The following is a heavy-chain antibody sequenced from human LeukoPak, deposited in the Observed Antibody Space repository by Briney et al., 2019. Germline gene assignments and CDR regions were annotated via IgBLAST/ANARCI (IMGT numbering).Heavy chain of an antibody. CDR2: ISSSSSYI. CDR3: AKDRGELLWFGELNY. J-gene: IGHJ4*02. Sequence: GGSLRLSCAASGFTFSSYSMNWVRQAPGKGLEWVSSISSSSSYIYYADSVKGRFTISRDNSKNTVYLQMNSLRAEDTARYYCAKDRGELLWFGELNYWGQGTLVTVSS. CDR1: GFTFSSYS. D-gene: IGHD3-10*01. V-gene: IGHV3-21*01.